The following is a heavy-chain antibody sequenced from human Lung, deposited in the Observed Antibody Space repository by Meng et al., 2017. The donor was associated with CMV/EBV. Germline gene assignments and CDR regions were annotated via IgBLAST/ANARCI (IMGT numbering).Heavy chain of an antibody. CDR3: ARDLQDCTSTVCSHYDH. CDR2: INTNKGIP. J-gene: IGHJ4*02. CDR1: YTCSSFA. D-gene: IGHD2-8*01. Sequence: YTCSSFAMNWVRQATGQGLEWIGWINTNKGIPVYGQGFTGRFLFSLDTSVSTAYLQISGLKTEDTAVYYCARDLQDCTSTVCSHYDHWGQGTLVTVSS. V-gene: IGHV7-4-1*02.